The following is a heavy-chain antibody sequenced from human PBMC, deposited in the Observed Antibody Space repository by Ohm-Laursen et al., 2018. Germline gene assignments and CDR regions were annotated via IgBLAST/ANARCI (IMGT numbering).Heavy chain of an antibody. CDR2: IYYSGNT. V-gene: IGHV4-59*08. Sequence: PSQTLSLTCTVSRGSISGYYWSWIRQPPGKGLEWIGYIYYSGNTDYNPSLKSRVTISVDTSKNQFSLKLRSVTAADTAVYYCVRHDCTVGSCYQDFHYWGQGTLVTVSS. CDR3: VRHDCTVGSCYQDFHY. D-gene: IGHD2-15*01. J-gene: IGHJ4*02. CDR1: RGSISGYY.